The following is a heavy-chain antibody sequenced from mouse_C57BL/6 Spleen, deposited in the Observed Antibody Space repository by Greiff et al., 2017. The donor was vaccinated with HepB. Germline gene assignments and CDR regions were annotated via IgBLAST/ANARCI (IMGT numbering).Heavy chain of an antibody. CDR2: IYPGDGDT. V-gene: IGHV1-82*01. J-gene: IGHJ4*01. CDR1: GYAFSSSW. Sequence: QVQLKESGPELVKPGASVKISCKASGYAFSSSWMNWVKQRPGKGLEWIGRIYPGDGDTNYNGKFKGKATLTADKSSSTAYMQLSSLTSEDSAVYFCASWDAMDYWGQGTSVTVSS. CDR3: ASWDAMDY.